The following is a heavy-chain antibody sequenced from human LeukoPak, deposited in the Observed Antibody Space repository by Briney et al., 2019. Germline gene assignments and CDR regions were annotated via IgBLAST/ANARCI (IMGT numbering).Heavy chain of an antibody. Sequence: GGSLRLSCAASGFTFSSYGMHWVRQAPGKGLEWVAVIGYDGSNKYYADSVKGRFTISRDNSKNTLYLQMNSLRAEDTAVYYCARAQTTLGVGARTSYYYYYGMDVSGQGTTVTVSS. CDR1: GFTFSSYG. CDR3: ARAQTTLGVGARTSYYYYYGMDV. J-gene: IGHJ6*02. CDR2: IGYDGSNK. V-gene: IGHV3-33*08. D-gene: IGHD1-26*01.